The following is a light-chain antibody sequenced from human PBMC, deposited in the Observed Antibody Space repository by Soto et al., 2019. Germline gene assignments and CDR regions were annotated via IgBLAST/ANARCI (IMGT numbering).Light chain of an antibody. CDR1: QSVSSS. CDR2: GAA. V-gene: IGKV3-20*01. Sequence: EIVLTQSPGTLSLSPGERATLSCRASQSVSSSLAWYQQKPGQAPRLLIYGAASRATGIPDRFSGSGSGTDFTLTISRLEPEDFVVYFCQQYGSSPYTFGQGTKVDIK. CDR3: QQYGSSPYT. J-gene: IGKJ2*01.